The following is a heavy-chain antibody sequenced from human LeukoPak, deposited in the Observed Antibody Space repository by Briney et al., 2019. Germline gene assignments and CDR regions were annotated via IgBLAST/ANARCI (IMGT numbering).Heavy chain of an antibody. D-gene: IGHD4-17*01. CDR3: AALYGDYNCYFDL. CDR1: LLPLRRYV. J-gene: IGHJ2*01. V-gene: IGHV3-23*01. CDR2: LSVSGGST. Sequence: VGALSLSCASSLLPLRRYVMGGVRGAPGKGLEWVSTLSVSGGSTIYAASVQDRFTATRDNSKNTLFLQMNSPRAEATAVYYCAALYGDYNCYFDLWGRRTLVTASS.